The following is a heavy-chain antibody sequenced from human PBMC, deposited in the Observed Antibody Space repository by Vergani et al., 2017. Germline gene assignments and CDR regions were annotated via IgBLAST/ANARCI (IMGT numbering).Heavy chain of an antibody. J-gene: IGHJ5*02. CDR1: GGSFSGYY. CDR2: INHSGST. D-gene: IGHD2-2*01. V-gene: IGHV4-34*01. CDR3: ARVERIVVVPAARGVHWFDP. Sequence: QVQLQQWGAGLLKPSETLSLTCAVYGGSFSGYYWSWIRQPPGKGLEWIGEINHSGSTNYNPSLKSRVTISVDTSKNQFSLKLSSVTAADTAVYYCARVERIVVVPAARGVHWFDPWGQGTRVTVSS.